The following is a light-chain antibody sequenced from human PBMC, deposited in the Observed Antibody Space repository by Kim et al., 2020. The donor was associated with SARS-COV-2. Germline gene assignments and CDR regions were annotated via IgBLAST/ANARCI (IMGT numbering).Light chain of an antibody. CDR3: GTWDSSLSAYV. V-gene: IGLV1-51*01. J-gene: IGLJ1*01. CDR2: DSN. Sequence: GQKVTISCSGSRSSIGYHYVSWYQQLPGTAPKLVIYDSNKRTSGIPDRFSGSKSGTSATLGITGLQTGDEADYYCGTWDSSLSAYVFGTGTKVTVL. CDR1: RSSIGYHY.